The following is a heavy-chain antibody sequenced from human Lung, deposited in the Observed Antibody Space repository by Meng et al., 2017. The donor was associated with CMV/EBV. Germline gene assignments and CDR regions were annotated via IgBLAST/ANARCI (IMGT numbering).Heavy chain of an antibody. CDR1: GFTFSSYE. CDR2: ISSSGSTI. Sequence: SLKISCAASGFTFSSYEMNWVRQAPGKGLEWVSYISSSGSTIYYADSVKGRFTISRDNAKNSLYLQMNSLRAEDTAVYYCAIFQDIVVVPAAIPYYFDYWGQGTXVTVSS. J-gene: IGHJ4*02. V-gene: IGHV3-48*03. D-gene: IGHD2-2*02. CDR3: AIFQDIVVVPAAIPYYFDY.